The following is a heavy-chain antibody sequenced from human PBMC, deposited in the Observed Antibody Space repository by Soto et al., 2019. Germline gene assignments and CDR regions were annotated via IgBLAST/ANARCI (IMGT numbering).Heavy chain of an antibody. CDR3: AKDRRVWGSYRPTYFDY. Sequence: QVQLVESGGGVVQPGRSLRLSCVASGFTFSSYGMHWVRQAPGKGLEWVAVISYDGSNKYYADSVKGRFTISRDNSKNTLYLQMNSLRAEDTAVYYCAKDRRVWGSYRPTYFDYWGQGTLVTVSS. V-gene: IGHV3-30*18. J-gene: IGHJ4*02. CDR1: GFTFSSYG. D-gene: IGHD3-16*02. CDR2: ISYDGSNK.